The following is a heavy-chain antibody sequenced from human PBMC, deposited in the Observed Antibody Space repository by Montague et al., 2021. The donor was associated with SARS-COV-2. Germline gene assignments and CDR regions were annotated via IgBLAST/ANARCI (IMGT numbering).Heavy chain of an antibody. V-gene: IGHV4-59*06. J-gene: IGHJ6*04. CDR3: ARGGTSKTIFGVVTHVLEVDV. D-gene: IGHD3-3*01. CDR2: IYYSGST. Sequence: SETLSLTCAVHGGSFSTYSWNWIRQPPGKGLEWIGYIYYSGSTYYNPSLKSRVTISVDTSKNQFSLKLSSVTAADTAVYYCARGGTSKTIFGVVTHVLEVDVWGKGTTVTVSS. CDR1: GGSFSTYS.